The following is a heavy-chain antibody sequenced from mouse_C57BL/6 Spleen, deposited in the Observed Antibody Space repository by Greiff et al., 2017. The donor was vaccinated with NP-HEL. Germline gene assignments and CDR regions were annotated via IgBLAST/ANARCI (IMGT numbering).Heavy chain of an antibody. CDR2: INPGSGGT. D-gene: IGHD2-3*01. Sequence: QVQLQQSGAELVRPGTSVKVSCKASGYAFTNYLIEWVKQRPGQGLEWIGVINPGSGGTNYNEKFKGKATLTADKSSSTAYMQLSSLTSEDSAVYFCARGGYYDWYFGVWGTGTTVTVSS. V-gene: IGHV1-54*01. CDR1: GYAFTNYL. J-gene: IGHJ1*03. CDR3: ARGGYYDWYFGV.